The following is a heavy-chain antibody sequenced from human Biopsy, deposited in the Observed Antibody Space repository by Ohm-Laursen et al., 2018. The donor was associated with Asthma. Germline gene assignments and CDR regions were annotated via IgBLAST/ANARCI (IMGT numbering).Heavy chain of an antibody. J-gene: IGHJ6*02. V-gene: IGHV4-4*03. Sequence: PGTLSLTCTVSGGSIISSSWWSWVRQTPGKGLEWIGEIYHSGPTNYNPSLKSRVTISVDKSKNQFSLKLTSETAADTAVYYCAKIYDRLVLYGMDVWGQGTTVTVSS. CDR1: GGSIISSSW. CDR2: IYHSGPT. CDR3: AKIYDRLVLYGMDV. D-gene: IGHD6-19*01.